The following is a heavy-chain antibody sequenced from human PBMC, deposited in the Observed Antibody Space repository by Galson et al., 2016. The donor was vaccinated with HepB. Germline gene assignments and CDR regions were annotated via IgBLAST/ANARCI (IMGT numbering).Heavy chain of an antibody. Sequence: SGAAVKKPGESLRISCRSSGYAFTDSWIGWVRTMPGQGLEWMGLIGAGNPDPHSSPSFQGRVTIPVDKSISTAYLQWSSLKATDTAMYFCASRQYYRDGSGYPAFDPWGQGTLGTVSS. CDR1: GYAFTDSW. J-gene: IGHJ5*02. V-gene: IGHV5-51*01. CDR3: ASRQYYRDGSGYPAFDP. D-gene: IGHD3-22*01. CDR2: IGAGNPDP.